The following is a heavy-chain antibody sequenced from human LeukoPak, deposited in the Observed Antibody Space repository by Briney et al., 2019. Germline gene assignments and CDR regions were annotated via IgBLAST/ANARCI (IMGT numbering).Heavy chain of an antibody. CDR2: IYHSGST. Sequence: TSETLSLTCAVSGGSISSGGYSWSWIRQPPGKGLEWIGYIYHSGSTYYNPSLKSRVTISVDRSKNQFSLKLSSVTAADTAVYYCARAGDFWSGNLYRFDPWGQGTLVTVSS. V-gene: IGHV4-30-2*01. CDR1: GGSISSGGYS. J-gene: IGHJ5*02. CDR3: ARAGDFWSGNLYRFDP. D-gene: IGHD3-3*01.